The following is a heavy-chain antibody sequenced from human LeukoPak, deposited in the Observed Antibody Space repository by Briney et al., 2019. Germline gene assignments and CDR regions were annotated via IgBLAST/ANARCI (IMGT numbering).Heavy chain of an antibody. Sequence: PGGSMRLSCAASGFTFSSYSMNWVRQAPGKGLEWVSSISSSSSYIYYADSVKGRFTISRDNAKTSLYLQMNSLRAEDTAVYYCARDQEGSGSYYTFDYWGQGTLVTVSS. V-gene: IGHV3-21*01. J-gene: IGHJ4*02. CDR2: ISSSSSYI. D-gene: IGHD3-10*01. CDR3: ARDQEGSGSYYTFDY. CDR1: GFTFSSYS.